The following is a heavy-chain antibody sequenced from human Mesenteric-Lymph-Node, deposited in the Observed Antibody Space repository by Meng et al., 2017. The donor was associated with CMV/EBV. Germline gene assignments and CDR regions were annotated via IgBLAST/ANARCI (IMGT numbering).Heavy chain of an antibody. J-gene: IGHJ4*02. Sequence: GESLKISCAASGFTFSTYAMHWVRQAPGKGPEWVSVISFDGGSKDYVDSVKGRFTISRDNSNNTLYLQMNSLRAEDTAMYYCAKGRQRYYFDYWGQGTRVTVSS. CDR3: AKGRQRYYFDY. CDR2: ISFDGGSK. V-gene: IGHV3-30-3*01. CDR1: GFTFSTYA.